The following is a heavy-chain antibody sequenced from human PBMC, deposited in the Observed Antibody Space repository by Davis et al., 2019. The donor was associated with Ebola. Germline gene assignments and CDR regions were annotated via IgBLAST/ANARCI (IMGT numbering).Heavy chain of an antibody. CDR2: INPNSGGT. J-gene: IGHJ6*02. V-gene: IGHV1-2*04. Sequence: ASVKVSCKASGYTFTGYYMHWVRQAPGQGLEWMGWINPNSGGTNYAQKFQGWVTMTRDTSISTAYMELSSLRSEDTAVYYCARALRLVTYYYYGMDVWGQGTTVTVSS. CDR3: ARALRLVTYYYYGMDV. CDR1: GYTFTGYY. D-gene: IGHD5-12*01.